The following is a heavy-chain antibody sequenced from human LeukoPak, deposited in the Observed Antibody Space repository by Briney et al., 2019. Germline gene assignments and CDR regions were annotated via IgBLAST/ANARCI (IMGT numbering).Heavy chain of an antibody. CDR2: IIPIFGTA. J-gene: IGHJ4*02. CDR3: ASRLYCSNTRCRNFPFAY. CDR1: GGTFSSYA. V-gene: IGHV1-69*15. Sequence: SVKVSCKASGGTFSSYAISWVRQATGQGLEWMGRIIPIFGTANYAQKFQDRVTITADESTSTAYMELSSLRSEDTAIYYCASRLYCSNTRCRNFPFAYWGQGTLVTVSS. D-gene: IGHD2-2*01.